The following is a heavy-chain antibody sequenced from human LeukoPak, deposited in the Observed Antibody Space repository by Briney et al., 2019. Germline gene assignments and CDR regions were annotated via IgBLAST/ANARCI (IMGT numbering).Heavy chain of an antibody. J-gene: IGHJ4*02. Sequence: GGSLRLSCAASGFTFSSCEMNWVRQAPGKGLEWVSYISSSGSTIYYADSVKGRFTISRDNAKNSLYLQMNSLRAEDTAVYYCAREVDPGYFDYWGQGTLVTVSS. D-gene: IGHD5-12*01. CDR3: AREVDPGYFDY. CDR2: ISSSGSTI. V-gene: IGHV3-48*03. CDR1: GFTFSSCE.